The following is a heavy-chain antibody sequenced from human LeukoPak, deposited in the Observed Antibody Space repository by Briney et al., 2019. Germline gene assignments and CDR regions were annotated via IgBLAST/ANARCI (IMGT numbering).Heavy chain of an antibody. Sequence: PGGSLRLSCAASGFTFSSYSMNWVRQAPGKGLKWVSYISSSSSTIYYADSVKGRFTISRDNAKNSLYLQMNSLRAEDTAVYYCARESKGLLDAFDIWGQGTMVTVSS. CDR3: ARESKGLLDAFDI. CDR1: GFTFSSYS. J-gene: IGHJ3*02. D-gene: IGHD2-15*01. CDR2: ISSSSSTI. V-gene: IGHV3-48*01.